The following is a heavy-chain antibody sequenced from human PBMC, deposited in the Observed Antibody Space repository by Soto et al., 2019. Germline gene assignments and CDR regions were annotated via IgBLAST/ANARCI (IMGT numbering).Heavy chain of an antibody. J-gene: IGHJ4*02. D-gene: IGHD6-25*01. CDR1: GASVSSGSYY. Sequence: LSLTCTVSGASVSSGSYYWGWIRQPPGKGLEWIGYIYYSGYTNYNPSLKSRVNISVDTSKNQFSLKLSSVTAADTAVYYCARDGGAARPVDYWGQGALVTVSS. CDR2: IYYSGYT. CDR3: ARDGGAARPVDY. V-gene: IGHV4-61*01.